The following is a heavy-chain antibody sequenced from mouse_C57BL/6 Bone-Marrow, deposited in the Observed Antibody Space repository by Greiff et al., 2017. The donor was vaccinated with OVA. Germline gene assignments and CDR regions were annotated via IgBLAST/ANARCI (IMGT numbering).Heavy chain of an antibody. D-gene: IGHD2-2*01. CDR3: ARDVLGYGYDGEHY. J-gene: IGHJ3*01. V-gene: IGHV5-4*01. CDR2: ISDGGSYT. Sequence: EVQRVESGGGLVKPGGSLKLSCAASGFTFSSYAMSWVRQTPEKRLAWVATISDGGSYTYYPDNVKGRFTISRDNAKNNLYLQMSHLKSEDTAMYYCARDVLGYGYDGEHYWGQGTLVTVSA. CDR1: GFTFSSYA.